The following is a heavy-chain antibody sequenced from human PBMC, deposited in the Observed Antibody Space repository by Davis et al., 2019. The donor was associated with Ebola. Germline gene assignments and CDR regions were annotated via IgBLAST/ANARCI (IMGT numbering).Heavy chain of an antibody. V-gene: IGHV3-23*01. CDR3: AKSQGSGYSKGDY. CDR2: TSGSGGST. D-gene: IGHD3-22*01. Sequence: GGSLRFSCAASGFTFSSYAMSWVRQAPGKGLEWVSATSGSGGSTFYADSVKGRFTVSRDNSKNTLYLQMSSLRVEDTAVYYCAKSQGSGYSKGDYWGQGTLVTVSS. J-gene: IGHJ4*02. CDR1: GFTFSSYA.